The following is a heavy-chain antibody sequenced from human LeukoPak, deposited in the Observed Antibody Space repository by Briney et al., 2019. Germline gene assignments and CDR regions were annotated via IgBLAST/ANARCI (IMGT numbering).Heavy chain of an antibody. J-gene: IGHJ4*02. V-gene: IGHV4-39*07. Sequence: ASETLSLTCTVSGGSISSSSYHWGWIRQPPGEGLEWIGSIYYSGSSYYYPSLKSRVTISVDTSKNQFSLKLTSVTAADTAIYYCVRDVSGTPADYWGQGTLVTVSS. CDR3: VRDVSGTPADY. CDR2: IYYSGSS. D-gene: IGHD1-14*01. CDR1: GGSISSSSYH.